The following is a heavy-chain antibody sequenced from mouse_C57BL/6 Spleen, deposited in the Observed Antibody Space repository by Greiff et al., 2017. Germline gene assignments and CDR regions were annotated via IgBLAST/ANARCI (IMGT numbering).Heavy chain of an antibody. CDR3: ARHAYFYDGYPPWFAY. CDR1: GYTFTEYT. CDR2: FYPGSGSI. J-gene: IGHJ3*01. V-gene: IGHV1-62-2*01. Sequence: QVQLQQSGAELVKPGASVKLSCKASGYTFTEYTIHWVKQRSGQGLEWIGWFYPGSGSIKYNEKFKDKATLTADKSSRTVYMELSRLTSEDSAVYCCARHAYFYDGYPPWFAYWGQGTLVTVSA. D-gene: IGHD2-3*01.